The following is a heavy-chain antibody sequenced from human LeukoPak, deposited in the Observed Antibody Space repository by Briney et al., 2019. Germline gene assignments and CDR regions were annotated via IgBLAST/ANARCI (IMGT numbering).Heavy chain of an antibody. V-gene: IGHV5-51*01. J-gene: IGHJ4*02. CDR2: IYPLDSDA. Sequence: GEPLKISCKGSGYRFTNYWIGWVRQMPGKGLEWKGIIYPLDSDARYSPSFQGQVTISADKSINTAYLQWSSLRASDTAMYYCARSGYRGYEFDYWGQGTLVTVSS. D-gene: IGHD5-12*01. CDR1: GYRFTNYW. CDR3: ARSGYRGYEFDY.